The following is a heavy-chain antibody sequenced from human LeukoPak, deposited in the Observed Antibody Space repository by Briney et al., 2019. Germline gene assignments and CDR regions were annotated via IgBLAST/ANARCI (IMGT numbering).Heavy chain of an antibody. CDR1: GFTFSSYW. V-gene: IGHV3-74*01. CDR3: ARDVRQLVPDY. J-gene: IGHJ4*02. Sequence: PGGSLRLSCAASGFTFSSYWMHWVRQAPGKGLVWVSRINSDGSSTSYADSVKGRFTISGDNAKNTLYLQMNSLRAEDTAVYYCARDVRQLVPDYWGQGTLVTVSS. D-gene: IGHD6-6*01. CDR2: INSDGSST.